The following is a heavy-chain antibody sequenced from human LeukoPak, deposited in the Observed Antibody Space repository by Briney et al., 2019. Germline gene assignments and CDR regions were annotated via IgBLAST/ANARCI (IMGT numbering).Heavy chain of an antibody. J-gene: IGHJ6*03. CDR1: GFTFSSYE. CDR2: INSSGSTI. Sequence: GGSLRLSCAASGFTFSSYEMNWVRQAPGKGLEWVSYINSSGSTIYYADSVKGRFTISRDNAKNSLNLQMNSLRAEDTAVYYCARGGILDYYYYYMDVWGKGTTVTVSS. CDR3: ARGGILDYYYYYMDV. V-gene: IGHV3-48*03. D-gene: IGHD3-16*01.